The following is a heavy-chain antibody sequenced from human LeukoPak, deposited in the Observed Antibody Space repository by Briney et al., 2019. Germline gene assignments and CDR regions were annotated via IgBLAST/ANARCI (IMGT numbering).Heavy chain of an antibody. D-gene: IGHD3-9*01. CDR2: ISSSSSYT. CDR1: GFTFSDYY. Sequence: PGGSLRLSCAASGFTFSDYYMSWIRQAPGKGLEWVSYISSSSSYTNYADSVKGRFTISRDNAKNSLYLQMNSLRAEDTAVYYCARHLYYDILTGYYYFDYWGQGTLVTVSS. V-gene: IGHV3-11*03. CDR3: ARHLYYDILTGYYYFDY. J-gene: IGHJ4*02.